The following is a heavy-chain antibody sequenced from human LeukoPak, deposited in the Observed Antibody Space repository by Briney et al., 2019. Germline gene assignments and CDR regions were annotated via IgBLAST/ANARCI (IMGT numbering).Heavy chain of an antibody. J-gene: IGHJ4*02. D-gene: IGHD5-24*01. V-gene: IGHV3-11*01. CDR3: ARPRWLQSPFDY. Sequence: PGGSLRLSCAASGFSFSDYYMSWIRQAPGKGLEWVSYIRSSGDTMFYSDSVKGRFTISRDNAKNSLYLQMNSLRAEDTAVYYCARPRWLQSPFDYWGQGTLVTVSS. CDR1: GFSFSDYY. CDR2: IRSSGDTM.